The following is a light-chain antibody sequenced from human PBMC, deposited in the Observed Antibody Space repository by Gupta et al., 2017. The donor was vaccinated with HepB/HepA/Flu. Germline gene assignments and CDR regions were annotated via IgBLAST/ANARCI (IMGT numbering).Light chain of an antibody. CDR3: QQADSFPRT. Sequence: DIQMTQSPSSVSASVGDRVTITCRAIQDISIWLAWFQQKPGKAPKLLIYTASTLQSGVPSRFSGSVSGTDFTLTISNLQPEDSATYYCQQADSFPRTFGQGTKVEIK. CDR1: QDISIW. J-gene: IGKJ1*01. CDR2: TAS. V-gene: IGKV1-12*01.